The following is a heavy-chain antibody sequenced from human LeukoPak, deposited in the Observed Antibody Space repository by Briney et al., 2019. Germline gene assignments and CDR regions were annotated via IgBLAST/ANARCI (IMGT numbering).Heavy chain of an antibody. J-gene: IGHJ5*01. V-gene: IGHV4-59*08. CDR2: IYYSGST. Sequence: SETLSLTCTVSGGSISSYYWSWIRQPPGKGLEWIGFIYYSGSTNYNPSLKSRVTISVDTSKNQFSLKLSSVTAADTAMYYCARQANWFDSWGQGTLVTVSS. CDR3: ARQANWFDS. CDR1: GGSISSYY.